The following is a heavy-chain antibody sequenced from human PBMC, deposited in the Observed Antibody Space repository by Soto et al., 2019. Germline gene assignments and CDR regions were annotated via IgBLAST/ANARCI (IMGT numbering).Heavy chain of an antibody. D-gene: IGHD4-17*01. J-gene: IGHJ4*02. V-gene: IGHV3-21*01. CDR2: ISSSSSYI. CDR1: GFIFSIYS. CDR3: AREMTTVTTGIDY. Sequence: SGGSLRLSCAASGFIFSIYSMNWVRQAPGKGLEWVSSISSSSSYIYYADSVKGRFTISRDNAKNSLYLQMNSLRAEDTAVYYCAREMTTVTTGIDYWGQGTLVTVSS.